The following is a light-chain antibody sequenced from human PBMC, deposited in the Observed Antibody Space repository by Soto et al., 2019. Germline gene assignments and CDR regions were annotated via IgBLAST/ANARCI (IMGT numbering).Light chain of an antibody. J-gene: IGLJ3*02. CDR2: VNT. Sequence: QSVLTQPPSVSGAPGQRVTVSCTGSSSNIGAGYAVHWYQQLPVTAPKLLIYVNTNRPSGVPDRFSGSRSGTSASLAITGLQADDDADYYCQSYDTSLSGSVFGGGTKLTVL. CDR1: SSNIGAGYA. V-gene: IGLV1-40*01. CDR3: QSYDTSLSGSV.